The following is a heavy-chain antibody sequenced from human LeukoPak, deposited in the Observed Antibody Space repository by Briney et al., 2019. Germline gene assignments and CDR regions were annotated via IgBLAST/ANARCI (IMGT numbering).Heavy chain of an antibody. CDR3: ARDSVASLSDNWFDP. V-gene: IGHV4-31*02. D-gene: IGHD6-6*01. J-gene: IGHJ5*02. Sequence: XSWIRQXXXXXXXXIGYIYYSGSTYYNPSLKSRVTISVDTSKNQFSLKLSSVTAADTAVYYCARDSVASLSDNWFDPWGQGTLVTVSS. CDR2: IYYSGST.